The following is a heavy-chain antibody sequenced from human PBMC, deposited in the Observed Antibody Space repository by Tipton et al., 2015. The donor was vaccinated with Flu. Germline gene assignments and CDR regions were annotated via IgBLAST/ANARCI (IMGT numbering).Heavy chain of an antibody. D-gene: IGHD2-15*01. Sequence: LVKPTQTLTLTCTFSGFSLSTSGVGVGWIRQPPGKALEWLALIYWDDDKRYSPSLKSRLTITKDTSKNQVVLTMTNMDPVDTATYYCPHRNAVTWGYCSGGSCYSTPPFDYWGQGTLVTVSS. J-gene: IGHJ4*02. CDR3: PHRNAVTWGYCSGGSCYSTPPFDY. CDR2: IYWDDDK. CDR1: GFSLSTSGVG. V-gene: IGHV2-5*02.